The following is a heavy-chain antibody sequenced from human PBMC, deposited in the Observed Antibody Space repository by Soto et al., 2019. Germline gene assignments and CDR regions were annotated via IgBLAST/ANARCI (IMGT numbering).Heavy chain of an antibody. CDR3: ASALAYCGGDCYSGAFDI. CDR1: GYTFTSYG. J-gene: IGHJ3*02. D-gene: IGHD2-21*02. V-gene: IGHV1-18*01. CDR2: ISAYNGNT. Sequence: QVQLVQSGAEVKKPGASVKVSCKASGYTFTSYGISWVRQAPGQGLEWMGWISAYNGNTNYAQKLQGRVTMTTDTSTSTAYMELRSLRSDDTAVYYCASALAYCGGDCYSGAFDIWGQGTMVTVSS.